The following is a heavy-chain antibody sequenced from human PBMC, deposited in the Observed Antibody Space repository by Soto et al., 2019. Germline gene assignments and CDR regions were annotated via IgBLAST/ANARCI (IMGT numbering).Heavy chain of an antibody. J-gene: IGHJ5*02. Sequence: PGGSLRLSCATSGFTFHDYAMSWVRQAPGKGLEWVSAIAFTGSATYYADSVKGRFTISRDNSKNIVYLQMNSLRVEDTAVYHCAKNQGVELVPLATVDWFDPWGQGSVVTVSS. CDR2: IAFTGSAT. D-gene: IGHD1-26*01. CDR1: GFTFHDYA. V-gene: IGHV3-23*05. CDR3: AKNQGVELVPLATVDWFDP.